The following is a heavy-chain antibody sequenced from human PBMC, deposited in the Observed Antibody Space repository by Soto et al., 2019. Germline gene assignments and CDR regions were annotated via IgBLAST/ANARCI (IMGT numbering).Heavy chain of an antibody. D-gene: IGHD4-4*01. CDR1: GYTFTSYS. CDR2: INAGNGNT. CDR3: ARVGIVNYKNYDYSYGMDV. J-gene: IGHJ6*02. V-gene: IGHV1-3*01. Sequence: GASVKVSCKTSGYTFTSYSMHWVRQAPGQRLEWMGWINAGNGNTKYSQKFQGRVTITRDTSASTAYMELSSLRSEDTAVYYCARVGIVNYKNYDYSYGMDVWGQGTTVIVSS.